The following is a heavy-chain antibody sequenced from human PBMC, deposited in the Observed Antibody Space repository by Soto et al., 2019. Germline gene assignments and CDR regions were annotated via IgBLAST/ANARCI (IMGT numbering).Heavy chain of an antibody. V-gene: IGHV4-61*01. D-gene: IGHD5-12*01. CDR1: GGSVSSGSYY. CDR3: ARDFMSGYDCEY. J-gene: IGHJ4*02. CDR2: IYYSGTT. Sequence: QVQLQESGPGLVKPSETLSLTCTVSGGSVSSGSYYWSWIRQPPGKGLEWIGYIYYSGTTTYNTSINSRVSISIDKAKNQLFLRHPSVTAGSTTVYYCARDFMSGYDCEYWGQGTMVTVSS.